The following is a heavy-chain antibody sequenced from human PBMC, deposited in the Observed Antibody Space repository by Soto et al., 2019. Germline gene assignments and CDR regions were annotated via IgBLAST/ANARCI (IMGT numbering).Heavy chain of an antibody. CDR2: ISGSGGST. J-gene: IGHJ3*02. D-gene: IGHD6-19*01. CDR3: ASRKEIAVVPTGAFDI. CDR1: GFTFSSYA. V-gene: IGHV3-23*01. Sequence: GGSLRLSCAASGFTFSSYAMSWVRQAPGKGLEWVSAISGSGGSTYYADSVKGRFTISRDNSKNTLYLQMNSLRAEDTAVYYCASRKEIAVVPTGAFDIWGQGTMVTVSS.